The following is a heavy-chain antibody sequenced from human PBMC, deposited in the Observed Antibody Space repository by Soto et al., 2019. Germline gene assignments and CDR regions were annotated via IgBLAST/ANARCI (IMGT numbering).Heavy chain of an antibody. D-gene: IGHD3-16*01. CDR1: GFTFSSYG. CDR2: IRYDGSNK. Sequence: GGSLRLSCAASGFTFSSYGMHWVRQAPGKGLEWVAVIRYDGSNKYYADSVKGRFTISRDNSKNTLYLQMNSLRAEDTAVYYCARDRSRGTYYYGMDVWGQGTTVTVSS. J-gene: IGHJ6*02. CDR3: ARDRSRGTYYYGMDV. V-gene: IGHV3-33*01.